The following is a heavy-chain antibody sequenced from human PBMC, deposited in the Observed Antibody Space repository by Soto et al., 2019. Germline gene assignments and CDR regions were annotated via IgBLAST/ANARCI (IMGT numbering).Heavy chain of an antibody. CDR3: AASITMMEGTFPFDY. CDR2: IYYSGST. D-gene: IGHD3-22*01. V-gene: IGHV4-39*01. J-gene: IGHJ4*02. CDR1: GGSISSSSYY. Sequence: SETLSLTCTVSGGSISSSSYYWGWIRQPPGKGLEWIGSIYYSGSTYYNPSLKSRVTISVDTSKNQFSLKLSSVTAADTAVYYCAASITMMEGTFPFDYWGQGTLVTVSS.